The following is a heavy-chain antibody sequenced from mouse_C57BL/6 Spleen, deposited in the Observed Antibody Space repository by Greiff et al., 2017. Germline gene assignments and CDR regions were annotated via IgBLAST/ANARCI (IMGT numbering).Heavy chain of an antibody. CDR2: IRNTANGYTT. CDR1: GFTFTDYY. CDR3: ARSLYGNYIDY. Sequence: VQLKESGGGLVQPGGSLSLSCAASGFTFTDYYMSWVRQPPGKALEWLGFIRNTANGYTTEYSASVKGRFTISRDNSQSILYLQMNALRAEDSATYYCARSLYGNYIDYWGQGTTLTVSS. D-gene: IGHD2-1*01. J-gene: IGHJ2*01. V-gene: IGHV7-3*01.